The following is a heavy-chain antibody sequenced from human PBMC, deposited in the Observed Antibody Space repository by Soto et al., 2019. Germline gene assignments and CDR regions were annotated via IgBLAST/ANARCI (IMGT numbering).Heavy chain of an antibody. Sequence: VQVSCHACGYSFTNNDVSWVRQATGQGLEWMGWMNPGSGDTGYAQKFQGRVTMTRDISIATAYMELSSLRSDDTAIYYCARMETFGSLNWFDPWGQGTLVTVSS. D-gene: IGHD3-16*01. CDR2: MNPGSGDT. CDR1: GYSFTNND. CDR3: ARMETFGSLNWFDP. V-gene: IGHV1-8*01. J-gene: IGHJ5*02.